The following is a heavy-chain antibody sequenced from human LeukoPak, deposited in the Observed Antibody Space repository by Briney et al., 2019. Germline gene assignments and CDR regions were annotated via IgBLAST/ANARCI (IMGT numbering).Heavy chain of an antibody. CDR2: ISSNGGST. D-gene: IGHD3-9*01. Sequence: GGSLRLSCTASGFTFSSYAMHWVRQAPGKGLEYVSAISSNGGSTYYADSVKGRFTISRDNSKNTLYLQMSSLGAEDTALYYCVKDHLTSFDYWGQGTLVTVSS. CDR3: VKDHLTSFDY. V-gene: IGHV3-64D*09. CDR1: GFTFSSYA. J-gene: IGHJ4*02.